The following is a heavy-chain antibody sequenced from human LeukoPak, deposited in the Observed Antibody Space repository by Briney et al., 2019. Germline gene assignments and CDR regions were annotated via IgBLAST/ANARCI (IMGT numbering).Heavy chain of an antibody. CDR2: LYYSGSA. CDR1: GGSISSYY. V-gene: IGHV4-59*01. Sequence: SETLSLTCTVSGGSISSYYWSWIWQPPGKGLEWIGYLYYSGSAKYNPSLKSRVTISVDTSENHFSLKLSSVTAADTAVYYCARKASGNYSPFDYWGPGTLVTVSS. D-gene: IGHD1-26*01. CDR3: ARKASGNYSPFDY. J-gene: IGHJ4*02.